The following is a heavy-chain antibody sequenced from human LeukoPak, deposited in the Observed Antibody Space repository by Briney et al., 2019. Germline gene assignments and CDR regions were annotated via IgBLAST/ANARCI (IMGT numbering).Heavy chain of an antibody. V-gene: IGHV3-13*01. CDR3: ARGTGTTYDDAFDI. J-gene: IGHJ3*02. CDR1: GLTFSSYD. CDR2: IGTAGDT. D-gene: IGHD1-1*01. Sequence: GGSLSLSCAASGLTFSSYDMHWVRQAPGKGLEWVSAIGTAGDTYYPGSVKGRFTISRENAKNSLYLRMNGLRAGDTAVYYCARGTGTTYDDAFDIWGQGTMVTVSS.